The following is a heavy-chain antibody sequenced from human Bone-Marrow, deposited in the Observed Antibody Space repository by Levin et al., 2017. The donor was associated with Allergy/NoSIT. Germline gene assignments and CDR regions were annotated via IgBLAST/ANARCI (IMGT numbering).Heavy chain of an antibody. CDR3: ARGRAAAKAGV. Sequence: PGGSLRLSCAASGFTFSTYAMTWVRQAPGKGLEWVATVVGSGGSTYYADSVKGRFTISRDNSKNTVYMQMNSLRDEDTAVYYWARGRAAAKAGVWGKGTTVTVS. V-gene: IGHV3-23*01. D-gene: IGHD6-13*01. J-gene: IGHJ6*03. CDR2: VVGSGGST. CDR1: GFTFSTYA.